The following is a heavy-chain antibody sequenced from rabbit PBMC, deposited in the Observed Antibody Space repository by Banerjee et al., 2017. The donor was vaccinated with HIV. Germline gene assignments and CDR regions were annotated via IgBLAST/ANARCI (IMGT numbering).Heavy chain of an antibody. CDR2: IYISFGST. D-gene: IGHD6-1*01. V-gene: IGHV1S40*01. Sequence: QSLEESGGDLVKPGASLTLTCTASGFSFSSGYGMYWVRQAPGKGLEWIACIYISFGSTYYASWAKGRFTISKTSSTTVTLQMTSLTAADTATYFCARDYNYGYAGYAYNLWGPGTLVTVS. CDR1: GFSFSSGYG. CDR3: ARDYNYGYAGYAYNL. J-gene: IGHJ4*01.